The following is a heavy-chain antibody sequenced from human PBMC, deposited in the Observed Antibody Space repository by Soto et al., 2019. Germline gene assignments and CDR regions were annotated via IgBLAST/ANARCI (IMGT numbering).Heavy chain of an antibody. V-gene: IGHV3-23*01. J-gene: IGHJ6*02. CDR2: ISGTGGRP. CDR1: TPVFGASA. Sequence: PGGSLRLSCTTSTPVFGASAMTWVRQAPGRGLEWISVISGTGGRPYYADSVRGRFTISRDSSKNTVYLQLNSLRVDDTAVYDCALGYGGVPRLYYALDVWGPGTAVTVSS. D-gene: IGHD2-8*02. CDR3: ALGYGGVPRLYYALDV.